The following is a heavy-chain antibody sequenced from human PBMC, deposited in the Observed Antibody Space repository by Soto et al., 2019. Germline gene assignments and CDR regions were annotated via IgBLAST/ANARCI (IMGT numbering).Heavy chain of an antibody. CDR2: VYDLDGT. CDR3: ATLDLRKHGYDT. CDR1: GLTVSGKKY. V-gene: IGHV3-53*01. D-gene: IGHD3-3*01. Sequence: DVQLVESGGGLIQPGGSLRLSCVASGLTVSGKKYMAWVRQAPGKGPEWVSGVYDLDGTYYADSVRGRFTTSIGSSRTTVYPQMRDLRTENTALFFCATLDLRKHGYDTWGQGRKVTVSS. J-gene: IGHJ3*02.